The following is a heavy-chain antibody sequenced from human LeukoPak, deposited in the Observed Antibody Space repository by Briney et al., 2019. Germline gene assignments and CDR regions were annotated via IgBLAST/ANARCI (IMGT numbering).Heavy chain of an antibody. CDR1: GFSLSTSGVG. CDR2: IYWDDDK. D-gene: IGHD4-17*01. Sequence: SGPTLVHPTQPLTLTCTFSGFSLSTSGVGVGWIRQPPGRALEWLALIYWDDDKRYSPSLKSRLTITKDTSKNQVVLTMTKLDPVDTATYYCAHTPEDYGDYVYAFDIWGQGTMVTVSS. J-gene: IGHJ3*02. CDR3: AHTPEDYGDYVYAFDI. V-gene: IGHV2-5*02.